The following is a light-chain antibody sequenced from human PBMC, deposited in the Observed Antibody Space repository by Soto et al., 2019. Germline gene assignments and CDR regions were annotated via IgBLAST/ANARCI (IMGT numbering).Light chain of an antibody. V-gene: IGLV4-69*02. J-gene: IGLJ2*01. CDR1: RGHSSYA. CDR2: LNSDGSH. Sequence: QPVLTQSPSASASLGASVKLTCTLSRGHSSYAIAWHQQQPEKGPRYLMKLNSDGSHSKGDGIPDRFSGSSSGAERYLTISSLQSEDEADYYCQTWGTGVVFGGGTQLTVL. CDR3: QTWGTGVV.